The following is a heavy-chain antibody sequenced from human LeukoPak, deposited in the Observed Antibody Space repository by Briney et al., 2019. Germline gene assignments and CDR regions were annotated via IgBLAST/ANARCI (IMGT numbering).Heavy chain of an antibody. CDR3: ARAPVLRYFDWFPPYYYYGMDV. V-gene: IGHV1-3*01. CDR1: GYTFTSYA. CDR2: INAGNGNT. Sequence: GASVKVSSKASGYTFTSYAMHWVRQAPGQRLEWMGWINAGNGNTKYSQKFQGRVTISRDTSASTAYMELSSLRSDDTAVYYCARAPVLRYFDWFPPYYYYGMDVWGQGTTVTVSS. J-gene: IGHJ6*02. D-gene: IGHD3-9*01.